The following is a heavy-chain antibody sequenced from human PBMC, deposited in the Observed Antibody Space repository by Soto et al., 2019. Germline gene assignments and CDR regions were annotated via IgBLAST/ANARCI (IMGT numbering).Heavy chain of an antibody. Sequence: QITLKESGPTLVKPTQTLTLTCTFSGFSLSTSGVGVGWIRQPPGKALEWLALIYWNDDKRYSPSLKSRLTITKDTSKNQEVLTMTNMDPVDTATYYCAHIDGTPAYDILTGYLTGYTPLFDYWGQGTLVTVSS. CDR3: AHIDGTPAYDILTGYLTGYTPLFDY. CDR1: GFSLSTSGVG. D-gene: IGHD3-9*01. V-gene: IGHV2-5*01. J-gene: IGHJ4*02. CDR2: IYWNDDK.